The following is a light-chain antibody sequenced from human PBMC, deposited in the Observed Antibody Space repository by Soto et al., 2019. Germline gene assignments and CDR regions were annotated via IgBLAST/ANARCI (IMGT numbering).Light chain of an antibody. J-gene: IGLJ3*02. CDR1: SSNIGAGYD. V-gene: IGLV1-40*01. Sequence: QSVLTQPPSVSGAPGQRVTISCTGSSSNIGAGYDVHWYQQLPGTAPKLFIYGNSNRPSGVPDRFSGSKSGTSASLAITGLQAEDEADYYCQSYDSSRSGPGVFGGGTKLTVL. CDR2: GNS. CDR3: QSYDSSRSGPGV.